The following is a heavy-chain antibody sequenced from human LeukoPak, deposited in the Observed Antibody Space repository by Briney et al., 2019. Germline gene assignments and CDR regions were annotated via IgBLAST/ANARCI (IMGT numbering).Heavy chain of an antibody. J-gene: IGHJ4*02. CDR2: IYYSGST. CDR1: GASISSSNYY. D-gene: IGHD6-19*01. Sequence: SETLSLTCTVSGASISSSNYYWGWIRQPPGKGLDWIASIYYSGSTYYNPSLKSRVTISADMSKNHFSLRLSSVTAADTAVYYCARDNVAGTYTFDYWGQGTLVTVSS. CDR3: ARDNVAGTYTFDY. V-gene: IGHV4-39*07.